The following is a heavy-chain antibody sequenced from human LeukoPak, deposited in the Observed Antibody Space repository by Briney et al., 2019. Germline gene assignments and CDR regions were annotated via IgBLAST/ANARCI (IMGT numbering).Heavy chain of an antibody. J-gene: IGHJ4*02. CDR2: ISGSDGST. CDR3: AKDNYDSLTGYFN. Sequence: GSLRLSCVASGFTFSSYAMTWVRQAPGKGLEWVSGISGSDGSTYYADSVKGRFTISRGNSKNTLYLPMNSLRAEDTAVYYCAKDNYDSLTGYFNWGQGALVTVSS. V-gene: IGHV3-23*01. CDR1: GFTFSSYA. D-gene: IGHD3-9*01.